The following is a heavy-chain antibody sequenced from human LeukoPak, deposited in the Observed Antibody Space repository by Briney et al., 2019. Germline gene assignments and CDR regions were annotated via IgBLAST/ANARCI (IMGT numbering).Heavy chain of an antibody. D-gene: IGHD3-22*01. CDR3: ARDPIYYDSSGYSWYFDL. V-gene: IGHV4-61*02. CDR2: IYTSGST. J-gene: IGHJ2*01. CDR1: GGSISSGSYY. Sequence: PSQTLSLTCTVSGGSISSGSYYWSWIRQPAGKGLEWIGRIYTSGSTNYNPSLKSRVTISVDTSKNQFSLKLSSVTAADTAVYYCARDPIYYDSSGYSWYFDLWGRGTLVTVSS.